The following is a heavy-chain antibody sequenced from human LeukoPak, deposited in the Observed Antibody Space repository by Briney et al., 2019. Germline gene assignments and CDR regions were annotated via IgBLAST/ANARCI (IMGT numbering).Heavy chain of an antibody. Sequence: GGSLRLSCAASGVTVNSYFMGWVRQAPGKGLEWVSLISSEGLIYYADSVKGRFTISRDNSKNTLYLQMNSLRVEDTGFYYCARGRGGDWGQGALVSVSS. CDR2: ISSEGLI. J-gene: IGHJ4*02. D-gene: IGHD2-15*01. V-gene: IGHV3-53*01. CDR3: ARGRGGD. CDR1: GVTVNSYF.